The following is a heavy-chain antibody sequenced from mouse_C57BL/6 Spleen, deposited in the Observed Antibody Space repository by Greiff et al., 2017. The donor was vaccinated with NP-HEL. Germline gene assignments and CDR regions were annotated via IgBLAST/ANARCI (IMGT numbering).Heavy chain of an antibody. Sequence: QVQLQQPGAELVRPGSSVKLSCKASGYTFTSYWMHWVKQRPIQGLEWIGNIDPSDSETHYNQKFKDKATLTVDKSSSTAYMQLSSLTSEDSAVYYCALITSVVATGYFDVWGTGTTVTVSS. D-gene: IGHD1-1*01. V-gene: IGHV1-52*01. J-gene: IGHJ1*03. CDR3: ALITSVVATGYFDV. CDR2: IDPSDSET. CDR1: GYTFTSYW.